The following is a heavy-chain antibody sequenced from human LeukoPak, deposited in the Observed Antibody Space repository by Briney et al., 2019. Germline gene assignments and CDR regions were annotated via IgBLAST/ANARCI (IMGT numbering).Heavy chain of an antibody. CDR1: GFTFSSYA. Sequence: GGSLRLSCGASGFTFSSYAMSWVRQAPWKGLEWVSAISGSGGSTYYADSVKGRFTISRDNSKNTLYLQMNSLRAEDTAVYYCAKAPGVVVAATFDYWGQGTLVTVSS. CDR3: AKAPGVVVAATFDY. CDR2: ISGSGGST. D-gene: IGHD2-15*01. J-gene: IGHJ4*02. V-gene: IGHV3-23*01.